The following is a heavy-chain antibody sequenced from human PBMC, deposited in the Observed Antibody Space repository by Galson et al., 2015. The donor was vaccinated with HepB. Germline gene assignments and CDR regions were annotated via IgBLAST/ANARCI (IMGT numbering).Heavy chain of an antibody. V-gene: IGHV1-3*01. Sequence: SVKVSCKASGYTFTSYAMHWVRQAPGQRLEWMGWINAGNGNTKYSQKFQGRVTITRDTSASTAYMELSSLRSEDTAVYYCARVLVGATNAFDIWGQGTVVTVSS. CDR2: INAGNGNT. CDR1: GYTFTSYA. CDR3: ARVLVGATNAFDI. D-gene: IGHD1-26*01. J-gene: IGHJ3*02.